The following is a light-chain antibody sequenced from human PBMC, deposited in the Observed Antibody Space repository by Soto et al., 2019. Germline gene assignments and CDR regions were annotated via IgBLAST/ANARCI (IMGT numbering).Light chain of an antibody. CDR2: GSS. J-gene: IGKJ1*01. Sequence: IQMTQSPSSLSASVGDRVTITCRASQGISNFLAWYQQKPGEVPILLIYGSSTLQSGVPSRFSGSGSGTDFTLTISSLEPEDVATYYCQKYDSDPRTFGQGTKVEIK. CDR3: QKYDSDPRT. V-gene: IGKV1-27*01. CDR1: QGISNF.